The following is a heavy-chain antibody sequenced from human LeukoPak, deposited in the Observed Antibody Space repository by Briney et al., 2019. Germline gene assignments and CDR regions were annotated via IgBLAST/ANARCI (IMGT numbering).Heavy chain of an antibody. Sequence: PGGSLRLSCAASGFTFSGYGMHWVRQAPGKGLEWVAVIWYDGSNKYYADSVKGRFTISRDNSKNTLYLQMNSLRAEDTAVYYCATFSSSWLGGDYWGQGTLVTVSS. CDR3: ATFSSSWLGGDY. V-gene: IGHV3-33*01. D-gene: IGHD6-13*01. J-gene: IGHJ4*02. CDR2: IWYDGSNK. CDR1: GFTFSGYG.